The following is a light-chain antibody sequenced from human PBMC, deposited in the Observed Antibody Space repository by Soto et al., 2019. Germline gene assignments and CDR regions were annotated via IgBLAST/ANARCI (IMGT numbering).Light chain of an antibody. J-gene: IGKJ2*01. Sequence: EIVLTQSPGTLSLSPGERATLSCRASQSVSSSYLAWYQQKPGQAPRLLIYGASSRATGIPDRFSGSGSGTDFTLTISRLDPEDFAVYYCQHRVTFGQGTKLEIK. CDR1: QSVSSSY. CDR2: GAS. CDR3: QHRVT. V-gene: IGKV3-20*01.